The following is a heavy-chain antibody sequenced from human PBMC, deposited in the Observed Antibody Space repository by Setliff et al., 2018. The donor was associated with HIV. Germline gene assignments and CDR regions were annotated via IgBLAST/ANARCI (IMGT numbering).Heavy chain of an antibody. V-gene: IGHV4-4*08. D-gene: IGHD3-10*01. Sequence: PSETLSLTCTVSGASISGSFWSWIRQPPGKGLEWIGYLYSNGITANYNPSLKGRVTISVDTSRNQFSLRLTSVTAADTAVYYCARDRRGYYYGSGSCYMDVWGTGTTVTVSS. CDR3: ARDRRGYYYGSGSCYMDV. CDR1: GASISGSF. J-gene: IGHJ6*03. CDR2: LYSNGIT.